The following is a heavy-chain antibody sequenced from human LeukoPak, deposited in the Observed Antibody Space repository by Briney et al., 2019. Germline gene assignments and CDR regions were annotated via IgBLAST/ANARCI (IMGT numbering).Heavy chain of an antibody. CDR1: GGSISSYY. V-gene: IGHV4-59*01. Sequence: SETLPLTCTVSGGSISSYYWSWIRQPPGKGLEWIGYIYYSGSTNYNPSLKSRVTISVDTSKNQFSLKLSSVTAADTAVYYCARLLWFGEYYFDYWGQGTLVTVSS. D-gene: IGHD3-10*01. CDR2: IYYSGST. J-gene: IGHJ4*02. CDR3: ARLLWFGEYYFDY.